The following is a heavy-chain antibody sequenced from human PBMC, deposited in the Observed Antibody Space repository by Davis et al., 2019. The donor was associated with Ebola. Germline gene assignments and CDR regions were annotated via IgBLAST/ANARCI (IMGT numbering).Heavy chain of an antibody. Sequence: PGGSLRLSCAASGFNFNDYYMSWIRQAPGKGLEWVSAISGSGDSTYYADSVKGRFTISRDNSKNTLYLQMNSLRAEDTAVYYCAKDIYYYYYMDVWGKGTTVTVSS. J-gene: IGHJ6*03. CDR3: AKDIYYYYYMDV. V-gene: IGHV3-23*01. CDR2: ISGSGDST. CDR1: GFNFNDYY.